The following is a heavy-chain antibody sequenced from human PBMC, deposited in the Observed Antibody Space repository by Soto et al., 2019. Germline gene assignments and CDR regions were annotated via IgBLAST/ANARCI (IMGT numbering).Heavy chain of an antibody. D-gene: IGHD4-17*01. CDR2: IYYSGST. Sequence: PSETLSLTCTVSGGSISSYYWSWIRQPPGKGLEWIGYIYYSGSTNYNPSPKSRVTISVDTSKNQFSLKLSSVTAADTAVYYCARVDYGAPFDYWGQGTLVTVSS. CDR1: GGSISSYY. CDR3: ARVDYGAPFDY. J-gene: IGHJ4*02. V-gene: IGHV4-59*01.